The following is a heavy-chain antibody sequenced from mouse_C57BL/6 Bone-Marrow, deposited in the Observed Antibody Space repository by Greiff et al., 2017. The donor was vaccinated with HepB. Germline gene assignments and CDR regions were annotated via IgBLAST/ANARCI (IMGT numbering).Heavy chain of an antibody. Sequence: QVQLQQPGAELVKPGASVKVSCKASGYTFTSYWMHWVKQRPGQGLEWIGRIHPSDSDTNYNQKFKGKATLTVDKSSSTAYMQLSRLTSEDSAVYYCAIAGYYYGSPHWYFDVWGTGTTVTVSS. V-gene: IGHV1-74*01. D-gene: IGHD1-1*01. J-gene: IGHJ1*03. CDR1: GYTFTSYW. CDR3: AIAGYYYGSPHWYFDV. CDR2: IHPSDSDT.